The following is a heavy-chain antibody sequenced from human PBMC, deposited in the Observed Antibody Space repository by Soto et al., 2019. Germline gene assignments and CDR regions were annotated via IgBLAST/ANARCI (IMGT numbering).Heavy chain of an antibody. V-gene: IGHV4-34*01. Sequence: QVQLQQWGAGLLKPSETLSLTCAVYGGSFSGYYWSWIRQPPGKGLEWIGEINHSGSTNYNPSLKSRVTISVDTSKNQFSLKLSSVTAADTAVYYCAGSTVAGTPTPYWGQGTLVTVSS. D-gene: IGHD6-19*01. CDR3: AGSTVAGTPTPY. J-gene: IGHJ4*02. CDR2: INHSGST. CDR1: GGSFSGYY.